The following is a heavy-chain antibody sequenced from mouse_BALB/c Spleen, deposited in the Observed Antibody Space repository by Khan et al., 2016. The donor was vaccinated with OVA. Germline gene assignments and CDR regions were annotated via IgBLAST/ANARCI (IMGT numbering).Heavy chain of an antibody. J-gene: IGHJ3*01. CDR1: GFTFSGFG. Sequence: EVELVESGGGLVQPGGSRKLSCAASGFTFSGFGMHWVRQAPEKGLEWVAYISSGSSTIYYADTLKGRFTISREHPKNTLFLQMTSLRSEDTAMEYWARSDYYGVAYWGQGTLVTVSA. CDR2: ISSGSSTI. CDR3: ARSDYYGVAY. V-gene: IGHV5-17*02. D-gene: IGHD1-1*01.